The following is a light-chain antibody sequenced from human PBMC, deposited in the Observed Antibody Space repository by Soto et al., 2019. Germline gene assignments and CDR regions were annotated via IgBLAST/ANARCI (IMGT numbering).Light chain of an antibody. CDR1: SFKIGSNS. CDR2: SNN. V-gene: IGLV1-44*01. Sequence: QSVLTQPPSASGTPGQSVTSACSGSSFKIGSNSVNWYQQLPGAPPQLLFYSNNQRPSVVPDRFSGSKSGTSASLAISGLQSEDEADSYCAAWDDRLTGHVVCGGGTKLTVL. CDR3: AAWDDRLTGHVV. J-gene: IGLJ2*01.